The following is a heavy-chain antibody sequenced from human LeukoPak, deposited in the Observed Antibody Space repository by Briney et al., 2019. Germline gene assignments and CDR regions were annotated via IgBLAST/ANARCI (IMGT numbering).Heavy chain of an antibody. Sequence: ASVKVSCKASGGTFSSYAISWVRQAPGQGLEWMGRIIPILGIANYAQKFQGRVTITADKSTSTAYMELSSLRSEDTAVYYCASGRLSVDIVATTDYWGRGTLVTVSS. CDR3: ASGRLSVDIVATTDY. D-gene: IGHD5-12*01. V-gene: IGHV1-69*04. J-gene: IGHJ4*02. CDR2: IIPILGIA. CDR1: GGTFSSYA.